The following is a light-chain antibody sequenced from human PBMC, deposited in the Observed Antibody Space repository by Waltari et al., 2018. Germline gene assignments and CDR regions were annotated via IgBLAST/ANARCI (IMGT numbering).Light chain of an antibody. CDR3: QQFINYPLT. Sequence: IQLTQSPSSLSASVGHRSTITCRASQDIASALAWYEQKPGKAPQRLIYDASTLERGVPSICSGSGSGTDFTLSSSGLQPEDFATYYCQQFINYPLTFGPGTTVDIK. V-gene: IGKV1D-13*01. J-gene: IGKJ3*01. CDR1: QDIASA. CDR2: DAS.